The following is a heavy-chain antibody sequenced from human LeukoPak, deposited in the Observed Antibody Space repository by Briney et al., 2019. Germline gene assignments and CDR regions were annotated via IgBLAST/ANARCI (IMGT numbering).Heavy chain of an antibody. J-gene: IGHJ4*02. CDR3: TRALGAYASYFDF. D-gene: IGHD3-16*01. CDR1: GFTFSTYW. V-gene: IGHV3-74*01. CDR2: INSDGTST. Sequence: GGSLRLSCAASGFTFSTYWMHWVRQAPGKGLVWVSRINSDGTSTSYADSVKGRFTISRDNAKNTLYLQMNSLRAEDSAVFYCTRALGAYASYFDFWGQGTLVTVSS.